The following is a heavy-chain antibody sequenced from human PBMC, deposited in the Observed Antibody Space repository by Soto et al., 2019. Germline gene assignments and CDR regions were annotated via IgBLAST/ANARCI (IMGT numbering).Heavy chain of an antibody. D-gene: IGHD1-26*01. Sequence: ASVNVSCKASGYPFTSYAMHWVRQAPGQRLEWMGWINAGNGNTKYSQKFQGRVTITRDTSASTAYMELNSLRAEDTAIYYCAKGKKSTTWSPFDYWGQGTLVTVSS. J-gene: IGHJ4*02. CDR1: GYPFTSYA. CDR2: INAGNGNT. CDR3: AKGKKSTTWSPFDY. V-gene: IGHV1-3*01.